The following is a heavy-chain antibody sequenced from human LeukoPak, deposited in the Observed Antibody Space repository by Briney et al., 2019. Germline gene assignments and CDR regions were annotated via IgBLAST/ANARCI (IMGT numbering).Heavy chain of an antibody. V-gene: IGHV4-59*08. CDR3: ARRPNYGDKGNYYYGMDV. CDR1: GVSISSYY. Sequence: SETLSLTCTVSGVSISSYYWSWIRQPPGKGLEWIGYIYYSGSTNYNPSLKSRVTISVDTSKNQFSLKLSSVTAADTAVYYCARRPNYGDKGNYYYGMDVWGQGTTVTVSS. J-gene: IGHJ6*02. CDR2: IYYSGST. D-gene: IGHD4-17*01.